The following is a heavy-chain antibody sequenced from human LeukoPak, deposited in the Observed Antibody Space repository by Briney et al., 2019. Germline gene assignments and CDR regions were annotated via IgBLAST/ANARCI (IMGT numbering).Heavy chain of an antibody. Sequence: PGGSLRLSCAASGFTFSGSAMSWVRQAPGKGLEWVSVIYSGGNTYYADSVKVRFTISRDNSKNTLYLQMNSLRAEDTAVYYCAGSLAYCGGDCRLGDYWGQGTLVTVSS. CDR3: AGSLAYCGGDCRLGDY. D-gene: IGHD2-21*02. J-gene: IGHJ4*02. CDR1: GFTFSGSA. V-gene: IGHV3-66*01. CDR2: IYSGGNT.